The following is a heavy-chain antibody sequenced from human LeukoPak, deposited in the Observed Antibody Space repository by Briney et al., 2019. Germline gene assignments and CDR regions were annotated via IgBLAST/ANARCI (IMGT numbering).Heavy chain of an antibody. CDR2: ISGSGGST. J-gene: IGHJ4*02. Sequence: GGSLRLSCAASGFTFSSYAMSWVRQAPGKGLEWVSAISGSGGSTYYADSVKGRFTISRDTSKNTLYLQMNSLRAEDTAVYYCAKDDTASSWYEGGYFDYWGQGTLVTVSS. D-gene: IGHD6-13*01. V-gene: IGHV3-23*01. CDR1: GFTFSSYA. CDR3: AKDDTASSWYEGGYFDY.